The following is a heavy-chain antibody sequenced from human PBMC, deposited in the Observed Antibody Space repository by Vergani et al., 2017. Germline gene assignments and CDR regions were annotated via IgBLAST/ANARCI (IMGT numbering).Heavy chain of an antibody. Sequence: QVQLVQSGSELKKPGASVKVSCKASGYTFTSCAMNWVRQAPGQGLEWMGWINTNTGNPTYAQGFTGRFVFSLDTSVSTAYLQISSLKAEDTAVYYCARGYYGSGARGGTYYYGMDVWGQGTTVTVSS. CDR3: ARGYYGSGARGGTYYYGMDV. CDR1: GYTFTSCA. J-gene: IGHJ6*02. D-gene: IGHD3-10*01. CDR2: INTNTGNP. V-gene: IGHV7-4-1*02.